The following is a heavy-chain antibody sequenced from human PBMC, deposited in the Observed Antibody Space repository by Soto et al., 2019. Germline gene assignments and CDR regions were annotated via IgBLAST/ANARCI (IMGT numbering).Heavy chain of an antibody. CDR1: GGSISSGGYY. J-gene: IGHJ6*02. CDR3: ARARLDYDFWSGYYPYGMDV. Sequence: SETLSLTCTVSGGSISSGGYYWSWIRQHPGKGLEWIGYIYYSGSTYYNPSLKSRVTISVDTSKNQFSLKLSSVTAADTAVYYCARARLDYDFWSGYYPYGMDVWGQETTVTVS. D-gene: IGHD3-3*01. CDR2: IYYSGST. V-gene: IGHV4-31*03.